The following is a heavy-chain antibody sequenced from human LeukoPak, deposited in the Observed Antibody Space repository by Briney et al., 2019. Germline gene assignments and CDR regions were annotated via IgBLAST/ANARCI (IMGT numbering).Heavy chain of an antibody. CDR3: TRNSGWYGLS. J-gene: IGHJ1*01. V-gene: IGHV3-48*03. CDR2: ISTSGRTI. D-gene: IGHD6-19*01. CDR1: GFTFSSYE. Sequence: PGGSLRLSCAASGFTFSSYEMNWVRQAPGKGLEWVSYISTSGRTIYYADSVKGRFTISRDNTNNSLYLQMNSLRGEDTAVYYCTRNSGWYGLSWGQGTLVTVSS.